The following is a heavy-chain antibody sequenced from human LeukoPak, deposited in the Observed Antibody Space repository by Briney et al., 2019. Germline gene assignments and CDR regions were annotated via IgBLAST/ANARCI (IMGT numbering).Heavy chain of an antibody. CDR1: GFTFSSYG. CDR3: AKDFLGSSRAFDI. D-gene: IGHD2-2*01. J-gene: IGHJ3*02. Sequence: PGGSLRLSCAASGFTFSSYGMHWVRQAPGKGLEWVAVASYDGSNKYFADSVKGRFTISRDNSKNTLYPQMNSLRAEDTAVYYCAKDFLGSSRAFDIWGQGTMVTVSS. V-gene: IGHV3-30*18. CDR2: ASYDGSNK.